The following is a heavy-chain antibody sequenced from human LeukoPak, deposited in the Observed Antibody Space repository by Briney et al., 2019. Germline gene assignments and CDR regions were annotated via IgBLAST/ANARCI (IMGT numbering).Heavy chain of an antibody. CDR2: ISAYNGNT. Sequence: ASVRVSCKASGYTFSIYGFSWVRQAPGQGLEWMGWISAYNGNTNYAQKFQGRVTMTTDTSTSTAYMELRSLRSEDMAVYYCARDSSHGSWYDAFDIWGQGTMVTVSS. J-gene: IGHJ3*02. V-gene: IGHV1-18*03. D-gene: IGHD6-13*01. CDR1: GYTFSIYG. CDR3: ARDSSHGSWYDAFDI.